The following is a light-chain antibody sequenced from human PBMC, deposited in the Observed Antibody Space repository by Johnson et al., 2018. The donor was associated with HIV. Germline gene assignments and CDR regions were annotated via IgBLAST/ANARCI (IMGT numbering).Light chain of an antibody. CDR3: GTWDSRLSALCV. CDR1: SSNVGNNY. V-gene: IGLV1-51*02. Sequence: QSVLTQPPSVSAAPGQKVTISCSGTSSNVGNNYVSWYQQFPGTAPKLLIYEKNKRPSGIPDRFSASKSGTSATLAITGLQTGDEADYYCGTWDSRLSALCVFETVTKFTVL. J-gene: IGLJ1*01. CDR2: EKN.